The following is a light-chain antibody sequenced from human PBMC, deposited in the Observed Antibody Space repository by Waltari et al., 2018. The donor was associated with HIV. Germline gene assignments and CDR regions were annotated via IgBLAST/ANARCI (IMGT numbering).Light chain of an antibody. CDR1: KLGDKY. CDR2: QDS. V-gene: IGLV3-1*01. CDR3: QAWDSSTHVV. Sequence: SYELTQPPSVSVSPGQTASITCSGDKLGDKYACWYQQKPGQSPVLVIYQDSKRPSGIPEPFPCSNSGNTAPLTFSGTQAMDEAYHSCQAWDSSTHVVFGRGTKLTFL. J-gene: IGLJ2*01.